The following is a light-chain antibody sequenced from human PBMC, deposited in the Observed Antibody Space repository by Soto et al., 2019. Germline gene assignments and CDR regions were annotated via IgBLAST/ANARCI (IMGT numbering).Light chain of an antibody. J-gene: IGLJ3*02. Sequence: QSALTQPASVSGSPGLSITISCTGTSSDVGSYNFVSWFQQHPDKAPKLMIYEVSKRPSGVSNRFSGSKSGNTASLTISGLQPEDEADYYCSSYAYGSTLGVFGGGTQLTVL. CDR3: SSYAYGSTLGV. CDR2: EVS. V-gene: IGLV2-23*02. CDR1: SSDVGSYNF.